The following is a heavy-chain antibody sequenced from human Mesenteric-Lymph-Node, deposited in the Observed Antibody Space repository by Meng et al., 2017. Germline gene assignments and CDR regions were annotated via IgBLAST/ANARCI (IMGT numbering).Heavy chain of an antibody. CDR2: IIPIFGTA. CDR1: GGTFSSYA. V-gene: IGHV1-69*06. Sequence: SVKVSCKASGGTFSSYAISWVRQAPGQGLEWMGGIIPIFGTANYAQKFQGRVTITADKSTSTAYMELSSLRSEDTAVYYCARAGGYNSPFAYWGQGTLVTVSS. D-gene: IGHD5-24*01. CDR3: ARAGGYNSPFAY. J-gene: IGHJ4*02.